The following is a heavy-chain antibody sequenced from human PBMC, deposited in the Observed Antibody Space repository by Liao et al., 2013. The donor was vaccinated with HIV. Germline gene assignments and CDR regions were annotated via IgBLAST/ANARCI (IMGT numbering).Heavy chain of an antibody. V-gene: IGHV4-4*07. Sequence: QVQLQESGPGLVKPSETLSLTCSVSNGSISSFYWGWIRQPAGKGLEWIGRIYISGGTNYNPSLKSRVAMSVDTSKNQFSLKLSSVTAADTAVYYCARLESCGGDCYSGYMAVWGERTDSHR. J-gene: IGHJ6*03. CDR2: IYISGGT. CDR3: ARLESCGGDCYSGYMAV. CDR1: NGSISSFY. D-gene: IGHD2-21*01.